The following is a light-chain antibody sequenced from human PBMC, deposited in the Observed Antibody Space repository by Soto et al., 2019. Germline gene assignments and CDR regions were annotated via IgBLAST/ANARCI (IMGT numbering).Light chain of an antibody. J-gene: IGLJ1*01. CDR1: SSDVGGYNY. Sequence: QSALTQPASVSGSPGQSITISCTGTSSDVGGYNYVSWYQQHPGKAPKLMIYEVSNRPSGVSNRFSGSKSGNTASLTISGLQAEDEADYYCSSYEGSSPLDVFGTGTKVT. CDR3: SSYEGSSPLDV. V-gene: IGLV2-14*01. CDR2: EVS.